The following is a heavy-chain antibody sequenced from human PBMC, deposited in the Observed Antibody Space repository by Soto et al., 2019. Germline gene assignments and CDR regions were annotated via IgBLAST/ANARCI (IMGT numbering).Heavy chain of an antibody. CDR2: IYHSGST. CDR1: GGSISSGGYS. CDR3: ARGTTAVTTFDY. D-gene: IGHD4-17*01. J-gene: IGHJ4*02. V-gene: IGHV4-30-2*01. Sequence: QLQLQESGSELVKPSQTLSLTCAVSGGSISSGGYSWSWIRQPPGKGLECIGYIYHSGSTYYNPSLKSRVTISVDRSKNQLSLKLSSVTAADTAVYYCARGTTAVTTFDYWGQGTLVTVSS.